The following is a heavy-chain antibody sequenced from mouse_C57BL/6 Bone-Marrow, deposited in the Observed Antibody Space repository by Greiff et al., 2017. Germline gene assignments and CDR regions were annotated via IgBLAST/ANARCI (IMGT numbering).Heavy chain of an antibody. Sequence: VQLQQSGAELVKPGASVKLSCKASGYTFTEYTIHWVKQRSGQGLEWIGWFYPGGGSPKYNEKFKDKATLTADHSSRTAYMELSRLTSEDSAFYVCARHEEVEIYNSYYDAMDYWGQGTSVTVSS. V-gene: IGHV1-62-2*01. CDR3: ARHEEVEIYNSYYDAMDY. J-gene: IGHJ4*01. D-gene: IGHD2-3*01. CDR2: FYPGGGSP. CDR1: GYTFTEYT.